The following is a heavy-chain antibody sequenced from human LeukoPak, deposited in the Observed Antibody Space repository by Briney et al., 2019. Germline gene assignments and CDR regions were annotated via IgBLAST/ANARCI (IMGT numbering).Heavy chain of an antibody. Sequence: PGGSLRLSCAASGFTFNTYAMNWVRQAPGKGLEWVSAISGHGRSTYYADSVKGRFSISRDNSNNTLYLEMNSLRAEDTAVHYCAKDDCSGGSCFEYFDHWGQGTLVTVSS. CDR1: GFTFNTYA. CDR2: ISGHGRST. CDR3: AKDDCSGGSCFEYFDH. D-gene: IGHD2-15*01. J-gene: IGHJ5*02. V-gene: IGHV3-23*01.